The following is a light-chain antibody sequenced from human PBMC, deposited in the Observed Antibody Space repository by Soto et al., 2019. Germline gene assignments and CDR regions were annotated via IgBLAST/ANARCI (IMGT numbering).Light chain of an antibody. Sequence: EIVLTQSPVTLSLSPGDRATLSCRTSQSVTSSYLAWYQQRPGQAPRLLIYVTSSRATGIPDRFSGSGSGTELTLTISRLEPEDFAVYYCQQYNSSPPMYTFGQGAKLEIK. V-gene: IGKV3-20*01. J-gene: IGKJ2*01. CDR2: VTS. CDR3: QQYNSSPPMYT. CDR1: QSVTSSY.